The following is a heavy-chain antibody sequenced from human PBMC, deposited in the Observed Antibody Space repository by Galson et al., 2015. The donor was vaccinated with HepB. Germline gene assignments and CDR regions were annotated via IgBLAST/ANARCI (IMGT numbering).Heavy chain of an antibody. V-gene: IGHV6-1*01. CDR2: TCYRSKWYN. D-gene: IGHD2-15*01. CDR1: GDSVSSNSAA. CDR3: AREVASPSRVLFDY. Sequence: CAISGDSVSSNSAAWNWIRQSPSRGLEWLGRTCYRSKWYNDYAVSARSRITINPDTSKSQFSLQLNSVTPEDTAVYYCAREVASPSRVLFDYWGQGTLVTVSS. J-gene: IGHJ4*02.